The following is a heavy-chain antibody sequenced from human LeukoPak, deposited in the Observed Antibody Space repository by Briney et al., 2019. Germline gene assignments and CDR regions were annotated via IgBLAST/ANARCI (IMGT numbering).Heavy chain of an antibody. CDR2: ISGSGGST. J-gene: IGHJ6*03. V-gene: IGHV3-23*01. CDR1: GFTFSSYA. CDR3: EVLLWFGEPKDYYYYYMDV. D-gene: IGHD3-10*01. Sequence: PGGSLRLSCAASGFTFSSYAMSWVRQAPGKGLEWVSAISGSGGSTYYADSVKGRFTISRDNSKNTQYLQMNSLRAEDTAVYYCEVLLWFGEPKDYYYYYMDVWGKGTTVTVSS.